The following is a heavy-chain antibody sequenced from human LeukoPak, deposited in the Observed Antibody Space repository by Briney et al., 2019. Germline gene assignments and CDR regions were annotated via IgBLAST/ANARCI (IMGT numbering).Heavy chain of an antibody. CDR1: GLTFSNAW. CDR2: IKSKTNGGTT. D-gene: IGHD6-13*01. J-gene: IGHJ4*02. V-gene: IGHV3-15*01. Sequence: GGSLRLSCAASGLTFSNAWMSWVRQAPGKGLEWVGRIKSKTNGGTTDYAAPVKGRFTILRDDSKNTLYLQMNSLKTEDTAVYYCTTCSPYSSSLNYFDYWGQGTLVTVSS. CDR3: TTCSPYSSSLNYFDY.